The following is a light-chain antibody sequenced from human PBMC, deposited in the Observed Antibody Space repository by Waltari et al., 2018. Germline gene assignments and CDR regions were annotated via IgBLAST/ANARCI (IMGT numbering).Light chain of an antibody. CDR2: DAS. V-gene: IGKV1-33*01. CDR1: QDITNY. CDR3: QQYFDLPS. Sequence: DIQMTQSPSSLSASVGDRVTITCQASQDITNYLNWYQQRPGRAPKPLVYDASNLATGVPSRFSGSGSGTDFTLTIDSLQPDDIAAYYCQQYFDLPSFGQGTRLDMK. J-gene: IGKJ5*01.